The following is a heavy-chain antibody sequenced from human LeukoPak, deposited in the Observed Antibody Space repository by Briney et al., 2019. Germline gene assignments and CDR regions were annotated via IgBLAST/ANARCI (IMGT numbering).Heavy chain of an antibody. CDR3: AKTTTGYSSGRFPGWPVDY. CDR1: GFTFSSYA. V-gene: IGHV3-23*01. CDR2: IFGSGGST. Sequence: GGSLRLSRAASGFTFSSYAMYWVRQAPGKGLEWVSGIFGSGGSTHYADSVKGRFTISRDNSKNTVYLQMNSLRAEDTAVYYCAKTTTGYSSGRFPGWPVDYWGQGTLVTVSS. D-gene: IGHD6-19*01. J-gene: IGHJ4*02.